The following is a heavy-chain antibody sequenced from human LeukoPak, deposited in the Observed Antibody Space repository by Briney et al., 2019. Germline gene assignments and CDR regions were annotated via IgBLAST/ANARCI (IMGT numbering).Heavy chain of an antibody. CDR2: IRSKTYGGTT. CDR1: GFIFGDYA. CDR3: TRDRAHYGYEKYFFDY. Sequence: GGSLRLSCTASGFIFGDYAMGWGRQAPGKGLEWVGFIRSKTYGGTTEYAASVKGRFTISRDDSKSIAYLQMNSLKTEDTDVYYCTRDRAHYGYEKYFFDYWGQGTLVTVSS. V-gene: IGHV3-49*04. D-gene: IGHD5-12*01. J-gene: IGHJ4*02.